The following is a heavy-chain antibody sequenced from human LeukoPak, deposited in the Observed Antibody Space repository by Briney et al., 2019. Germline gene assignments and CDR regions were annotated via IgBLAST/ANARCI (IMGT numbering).Heavy chain of an antibody. J-gene: IGHJ6*03. CDR2: IF. CDR1: GDSISSSSYY. V-gene: IGHV4-39*07. CDR3: ATAVYYHYMDV. Sequence: SETLSLTCTVSGDSISSSSYYWGWIRQPPGKGLEWIGSIFYNPSLKSRVTISLDTSKNQFSLKLSSVTAADTAVYYCATAVYYHYMDVWGKGTTVTASS.